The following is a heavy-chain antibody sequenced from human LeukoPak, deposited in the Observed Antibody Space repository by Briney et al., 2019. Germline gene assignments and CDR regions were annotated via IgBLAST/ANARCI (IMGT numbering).Heavy chain of an antibody. Sequence: GGSLRLSCEASGFIFSAYEFNWVRQAPGKGLEWVSYISPSGSSVYYADSVKGRFTISRDDAKNSVYLQMNSLRAEDTALYYCVRETSHCGGDCYDYWGQGALVTVSS. CDR1: GFIFSAYE. CDR3: VRETSHCGGDCYDY. J-gene: IGHJ4*02. CDR2: ISPSGSSV. D-gene: IGHD2-21*02. V-gene: IGHV3-48*03.